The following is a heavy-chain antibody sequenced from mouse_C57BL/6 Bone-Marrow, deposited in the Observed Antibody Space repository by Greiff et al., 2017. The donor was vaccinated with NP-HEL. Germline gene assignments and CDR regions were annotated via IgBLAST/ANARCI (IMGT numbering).Heavy chain of an antibody. CDR1: GFTFSSYG. D-gene: IGHD1-1*01. Sequence: EVQVVESGGDLVKPGGSLKLSCAASGFTFSSYGMSWVRQTPDKRLEWVATISSGGSYTYYPDSVKGRFTFSRNKAKNTLYLQMSGLKSEDTAMNYCARSLSTVVATDYWGQGTTLTVSS. CDR2: ISSGGSYT. CDR3: ARSLSTVVATDY. J-gene: IGHJ2*01. V-gene: IGHV5-6*01.